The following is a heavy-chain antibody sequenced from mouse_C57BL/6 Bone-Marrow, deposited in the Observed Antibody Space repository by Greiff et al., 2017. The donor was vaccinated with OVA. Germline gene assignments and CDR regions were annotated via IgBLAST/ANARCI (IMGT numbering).Heavy chain of an antibody. CDR2: IDPSESYT. CDR3: ARYGSYFDY. CDR1: GYTFTSYW. D-gene: IGHD2-2*01. J-gene: IGHJ2*01. V-gene: IGHV1-69*01. Sequence: VQLQQPGAELVMPGASVKLSCKASGYTFTSYWMHWVKQRPGQGLEWIGEIDPSESYTNYNQKFKGKSTLTVDKSSSTAYMQLSSLTSEDSAVYYCARYGSYFDYWGQGTTLTVSS.